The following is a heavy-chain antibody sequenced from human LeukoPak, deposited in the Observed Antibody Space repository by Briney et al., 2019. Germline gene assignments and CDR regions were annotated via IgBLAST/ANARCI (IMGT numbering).Heavy chain of an antibody. CDR3: ARDQVAARHKSYYYMDV. CDR2: IYTSGST. J-gene: IGHJ6*03. Sequence: SETLSLTCTVSGGSISSYYWSWIRQPAGKGLEWIGRIYTSGSTNYNPSLKSRVTMSVDTSKNQFSLKLSSVTAADTAVYYCARDQVAARHKSYYYMDVWGKGTTVTVSS. CDR1: GGSISSYY. D-gene: IGHD6-6*01. V-gene: IGHV4-4*07.